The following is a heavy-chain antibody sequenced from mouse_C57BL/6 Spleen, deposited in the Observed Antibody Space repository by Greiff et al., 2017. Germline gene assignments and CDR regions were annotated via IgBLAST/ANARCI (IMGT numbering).Heavy chain of an antibody. J-gene: IGHJ2*01. D-gene: IGHD1-1*01. CDR3: TRALGSSYVADY. V-gene: IGHV5-9-1*02. CDR1: GFTFSSYA. CDR2: ISSGGDYI. Sequence: EVKVVESGEGLVKPGGSLKLSCAASGFTFSSYAMSWVRQTPEKRLEWVAYISSGGDYIYYADTVKGRFTISRDNARNTLYLQMSSLKSEDTAMYYCTRALGSSYVADYWGQGTTLTVSS.